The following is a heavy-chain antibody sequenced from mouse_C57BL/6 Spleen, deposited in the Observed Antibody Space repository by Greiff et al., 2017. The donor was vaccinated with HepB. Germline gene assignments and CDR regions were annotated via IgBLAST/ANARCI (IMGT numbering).Heavy chain of an antibody. Sequence: VQLQQSGPELVKPGASVKISCKASGYTFTDYYMNWVKQSHGKSLEWIGDINPNNGGTSYNQKFKGKATLTVDKSSSTAYMELRSLTSEDSAVYYCARSDGSSFAWFAYWGQGTLVTVSA. CDR3: ARSDGSSFAWFAY. V-gene: IGHV1-26*01. CDR1: GYTFTDYY. D-gene: IGHD1-1*01. CDR2: INPNNGGT. J-gene: IGHJ3*01.